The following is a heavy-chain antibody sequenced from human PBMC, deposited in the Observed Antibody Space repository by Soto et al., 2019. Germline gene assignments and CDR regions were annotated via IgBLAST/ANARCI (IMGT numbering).Heavy chain of an antibody. Sequence: QVQLVQSGAEVKKPGASVKVSCKASGYTFTSYGISWVRQAPGQGLEWMGWISAYSGNSNYAQKLQGRVTMNTDTPPSKAHMERRSLRSDDTAVYYCARDRGSYALDSWGQGTLVTVSS. CDR1: GYTFTSYG. J-gene: IGHJ4*02. CDR2: ISAYSGNS. D-gene: IGHD1-26*01. CDR3: ARDRGSYALDS. V-gene: IGHV1-18*01.